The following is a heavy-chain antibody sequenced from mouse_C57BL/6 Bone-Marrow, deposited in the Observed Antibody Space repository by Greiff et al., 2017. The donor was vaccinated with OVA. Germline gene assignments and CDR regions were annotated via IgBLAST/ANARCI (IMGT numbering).Heavy chain of an antibody. CDR3: TSYYPWFAY. D-gene: IGHD1-1*01. Sequence: EVQGVESGTVLARPGASVKMSCKTSGYTFTSYWMHWVKQRPGQGLEWIGAIYPGNSDTSYNQKFKGKAILTAVTSASTAYMELSSLTNEDSAVYYCTSYYPWFAYWGQGTLVTVSA. V-gene: IGHV1-5*01. CDR1: GYTFTSYW. J-gene: IGHJ3*01. CDR2: IYPGNSDT.